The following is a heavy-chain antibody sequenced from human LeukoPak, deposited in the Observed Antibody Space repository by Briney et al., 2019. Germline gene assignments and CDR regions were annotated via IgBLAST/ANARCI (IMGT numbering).Heavy chain of an antibody. J-gene: IGHJ4*02. CDR2: INHSGST. Sequence: NPSETLSLTCAVYGGSFSGYYWSWIRQPPGKGLEWIGEINHSGSTNYNPSLKSRVTISVDTSKNQFSLKLTSVTAADTAVYYCARGVNSGYFDYCGQGTLVTVSS. D-gene: IGHD1-26*01. V-gene: IGHV4-34*01. CDR3: ARGVNSGYFDY. CDR1: GGSFSGYY.